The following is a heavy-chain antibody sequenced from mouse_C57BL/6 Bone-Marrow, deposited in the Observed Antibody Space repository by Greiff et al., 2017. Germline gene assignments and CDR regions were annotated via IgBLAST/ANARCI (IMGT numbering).Heavy chain of an antibody. J-gene: IGHJ3*01. CDR2: IYPRSGNT. Sequence: VQLQQSGAELARPGASVKLSCKASGYTFTSYGISWVKQRTGKGLEWIGEIYPRSGNTYYNEKFKGKATLTADKSSSTAYMELRSLTSEDSAVYFCALLPFLPWFAYWGQGTLVTVSA. D-gene: IGHD2-1*01. CDR3: ALLPFLPWFAY. CDR1: GYTFTSYG. V-gene: IGHV1-81*01.